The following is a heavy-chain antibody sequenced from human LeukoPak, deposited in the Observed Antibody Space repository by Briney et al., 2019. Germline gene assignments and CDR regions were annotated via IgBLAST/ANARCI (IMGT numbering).Heavy chain of an antibody. Sequence: GASVKVSCKASGYTFTGYYIHWVRQAPGQGLEWVGWINPNSGGTKFAQKFQGGVTMTRDTSITTAYMELSGLGSDDTAVYYCGSWDYGSGSYSPYYWGQGTLVTVSS. D-gene: IGHD3-10*01. CDR2: INPNSGGT. CDR3: GSWDYGSGSYSPYY. CDR1: GYTFTGYY. J-gene: IGHJ4*02. V-gene: IGHV1-2*02.